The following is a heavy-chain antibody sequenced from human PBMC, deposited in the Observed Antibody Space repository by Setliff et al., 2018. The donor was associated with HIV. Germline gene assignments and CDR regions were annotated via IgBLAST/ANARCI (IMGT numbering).Heavy chain of an antibody. CDR2: IYYNGNT. J-gene: IGHJ4*02. CDR3: ARGIENFWSGYSR. Sequence: PSETLSLTCTVSGGSISSHYWSWIRLPPGKGLEWIGTIYYNGNTNYNPSLKSRVAISVDTSKNLFSLKMNSVTPADTAVYYCARGIENFWSGYSRWGQGTLVT. CDR1: GGSISSHY. D-gene: IGHD3-3*01. V-gene: IGHV4-59*11.